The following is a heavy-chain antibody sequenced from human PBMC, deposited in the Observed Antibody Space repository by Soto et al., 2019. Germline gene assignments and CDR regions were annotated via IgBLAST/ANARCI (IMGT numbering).Heavy chain of an antibody. D-gene: IGHD2-2*01. J-gene: IGHJ6*02. CDR3: ARDSGVPAAPYYYYYYGMDV. CDR1: GGSISSGGYY. Sequence: SETLSLTCTVSGGSISSGGYYWSWIRQHPGKGLEWIGYIYYSGSTYYNPSLKSRVTISVDTSKNQFSLKLSSVTAADTAVYYCARDSGVPAAPYYYYYYGMDVWGQGTTVTVSS. CDR2: IYYSGST. V-gene: IGHV4-31*03.